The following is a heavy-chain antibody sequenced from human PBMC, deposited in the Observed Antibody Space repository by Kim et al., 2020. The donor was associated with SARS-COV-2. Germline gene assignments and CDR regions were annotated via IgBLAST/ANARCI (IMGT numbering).Heavy chain of an antibody. Sequence: SVKVSCKASGGTFSSYAISWVRQAPGQGLEWMGGIIPIFGTANYAQKFQGRVTITADESTSTAYMELSSLRSEDTAVYYCASQYQLQWGRDYVSDYWGQGTLVTVSS. CDR2: IIPIFGTA. V-gene: IGHV1-69*13. CDR3: ASQYQLQWGRDYVSDY. CDR1: GGTFSSYA. D-gene: IGHD2-2*01. J-gene: IGHJ4*02.